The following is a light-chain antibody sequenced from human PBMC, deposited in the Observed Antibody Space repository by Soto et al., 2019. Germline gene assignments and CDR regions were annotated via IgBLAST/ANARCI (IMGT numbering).Light chain of an antibody. CDR3: QQYGSSPCT. J-gene: IGKJ1*01. Sequence: EIVLTQAPGTLSLSPGERATLSCRASQRVSSSYLAWYQQKPGQAPRLLIYGASSRATGIPDRFSGSGSGTDFTITISRLEPEDFAVYYCQQYGSSPCTFGQGTKLEIK. V-gene: IGKV3-20*01. CDR1: QRVSSSY. CDR2: GAS.